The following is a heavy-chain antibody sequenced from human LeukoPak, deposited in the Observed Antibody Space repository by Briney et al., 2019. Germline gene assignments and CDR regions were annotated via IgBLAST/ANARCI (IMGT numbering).Heavy chain of an antibody. CDR2: IIPIFGIT. Sequence: ASVKVSCKASGGTFSSYAFSWVRQAPGQGLEWMGGIIPIFGITNYAEQFQGRVTITTDESTSTAYLDLSSLRSEDTAVYYCAKDDGSATMGFDSWGQGTLVSVSS. CDR1: GGTFSSYA. V-gene: IGHV1-69*05. D-gene: IGHD1-26*01. CDR3: AKDDGSATMGFDS. J-gene: IGHJ5*01.